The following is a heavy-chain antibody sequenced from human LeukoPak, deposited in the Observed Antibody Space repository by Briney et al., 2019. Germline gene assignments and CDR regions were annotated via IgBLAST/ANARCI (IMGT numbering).Heavy chain of an antibody. D-gene: IGHD3-9*01. Sequence: SETLSLTCTVSGGSISSGGYYWSWIRQHPGKGLEWIGYIYYSGSTYYNPSLKSRVTISVDTSKNQFSLKLSSVTAADTAVYYCARWGYDILTGYYYFDYWGQGTLVTVSS. CDR2: IYYSGST. J-gene: IGHJ4*02. CDR3: ARWGYDILTGYYYFDY. V-gene: IGHV4-61*08. CDR1: GGSISSGGYY.